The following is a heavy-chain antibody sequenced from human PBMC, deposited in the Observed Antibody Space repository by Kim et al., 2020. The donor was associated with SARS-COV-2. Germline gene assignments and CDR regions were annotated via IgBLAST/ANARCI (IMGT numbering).Heavy chain of an antibody. CDR1: GYSFTTYW. V-gene: IGHV5-51*01. D-gene: IGHD2-8*01. CDR3: ARHGTNGWPGDC. J-gene: IGHJ4*02. CDR2: IYPGDSDT. Sequence: GESLKISCKGSGYSFTTYWIVWVRQMPGKGLEWMGSIYPGDSDTAYSPSFQGQVTSSADKSISTAYLQWNSLKASDTAMYYCARHGTNGWPGDCWGQGTPVTVSS.